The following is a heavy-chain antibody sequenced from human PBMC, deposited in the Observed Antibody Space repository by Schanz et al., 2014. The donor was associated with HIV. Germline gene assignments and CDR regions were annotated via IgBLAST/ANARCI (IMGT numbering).Heavy chain of an antibody. CDR3: AKSQKGASCCFPLDS. J-gene: IGHJ4*02. CDR2: ISSDGSNK. D-gene: IGHD2-2*01. Sequence: VQLVESGGGLVQPGRSLRLSCAASGFTFTTYGMQWVRQAPGKGLEWVAVISSDGSNKYYADSVKGRFTISRDNSKNRVFLQMNSLRTEDTAVYYCAKSQKGASCCFPLDSWGQGTLVTVFS. CDR1: GFTFTTYG. V-gene: IGHV3-30*18.